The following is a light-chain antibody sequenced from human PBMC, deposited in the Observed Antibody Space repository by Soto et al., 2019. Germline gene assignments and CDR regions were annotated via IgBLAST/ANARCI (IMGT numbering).Light chain of an antibody. V-gene: IGKV1-9*01. J-gene: IGKJ1*01. CDR3: QQYNSYQWT. Sequence: DIQLTQSPSFLSASVGDRVTISCRASQGISSSLARYQQKPGTAPKLLIYAASSLQSGVPSRFSGSGSGTEFTLTISSLQPDDFATYYCQQYNSYQWTFGQGTKVDI. CDR2: AAS. CDR1: QGISSS.